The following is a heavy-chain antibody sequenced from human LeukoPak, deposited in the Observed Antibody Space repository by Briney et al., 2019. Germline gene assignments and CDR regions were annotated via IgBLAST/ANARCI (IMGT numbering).Heavy chain of an antibody. D-gene: IGHD7-27*01. Sequence: PSETLSLTCAVCGGSFSGYYWSWIRQPPGKGLEWIGEINHSGSTNYNPSLKSRVTISVDTSKNQFSLKLSSVTAADTAVYYCARAETGAPGDYWGQGTLVTVSS. CDR3: ARAETGAPGDY. J-gene: IGHJ4*02. CDR1: GGSFSGYY. V-gene: IGHV4-34*01. CDR2: INHSGST.